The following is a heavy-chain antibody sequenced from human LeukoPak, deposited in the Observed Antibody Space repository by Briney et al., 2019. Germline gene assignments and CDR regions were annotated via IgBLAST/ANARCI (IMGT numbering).Heavy chain of an antibody. CDR3: ARVLRITIFGVVTEVFDY. D-gene: IGHD3-3*01. CDR1: GGTFSSYA. CDR2: IIPILGIA. Sequence: GSSVKVSCKASGGTFSSYAISWVRQAPGQGLEWMGRIIPILGIANYAQKFQGRVTITADKSTSTAYMELSSLRSEDTAVYYCARVLRITIFGVVTEVFDYWGQGTLVTVSS. J-gene: IGHJ4*02. V-gene: IGHV1-69*04.